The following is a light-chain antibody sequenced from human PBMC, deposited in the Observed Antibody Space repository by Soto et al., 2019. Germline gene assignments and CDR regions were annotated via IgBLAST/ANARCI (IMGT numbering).Light chain of an antibody. CDR3: QQHINWPLT. CDR1: QTVSSS. Sequence: EIVLTQSPATLSLSAGERATLSCRASQTVSSSLAWYQQKPGQAPRLLIYEESNRATGIPARFSGSGSEAHFTLTISSLEPGDFALYYCQQHINWPLTHGGGTQV. V-gene: IGKV3-11*01. CDR2: EES. J-gene: IGKJ4*01.